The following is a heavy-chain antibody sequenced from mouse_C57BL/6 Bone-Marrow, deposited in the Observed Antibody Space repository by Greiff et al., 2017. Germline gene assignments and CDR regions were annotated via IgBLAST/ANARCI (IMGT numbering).Heavy chain of an antibody. Sequence: EVQLVESEGGLVQPGSSMKLSCTASGFTFSDYYMAWVRQVPEKGLEWVANINYDGSSTYYLDSLKSRFIISRDNAKNILYLQMSSLKSEDTATYYCARDCYYFGDWGQGTTLTVSS. J-gene: IGHJ2*01. CDR2: INYDGSST. V-gene: IGHV5-16*01. CDR1: GFTFSDYY. CDR3: ARDCYYFGD.